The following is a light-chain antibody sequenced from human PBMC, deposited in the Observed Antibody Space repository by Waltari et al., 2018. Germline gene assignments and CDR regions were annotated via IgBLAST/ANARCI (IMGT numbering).Light chain of an antibody. CDR2: DVS. Sequence: HSALTQPASASGSPGPSITISCTGTSSDVGWYNHVSWYQQHPGKAPKLMIYDVSNRPSGVSNRFSGSKSGNTASLTISGLQAEDEADYYCSSYISSDTLELFGGGTSLTVL. J-gene: IGLJ2*01. V-gene: IGLV2-14*03. CDR3: SSYISSDTLEL. CDR1: SSDVGWYNH.